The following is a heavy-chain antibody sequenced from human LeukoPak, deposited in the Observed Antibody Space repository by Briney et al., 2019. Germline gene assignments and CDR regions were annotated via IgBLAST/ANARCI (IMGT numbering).Heavy chain of an antibody. CDR1: GFTFSSYW. D-gene: IGHD1-26*01. CDR2: IIQNGSEK. CDR3: ARDSGYFQH. J-gene: IGHJ1*01. V-gene: IGHV3-7*01. Sequence: GGSLRLSCAASGFTFSSYWMSWVRQAPGKGLECVANIIQNGSEKYYVDSVKGRFTISRDNAKNSLYLQMNSLRAEDTAVYYCARDSGYFQHWGQGTLVTVSS.